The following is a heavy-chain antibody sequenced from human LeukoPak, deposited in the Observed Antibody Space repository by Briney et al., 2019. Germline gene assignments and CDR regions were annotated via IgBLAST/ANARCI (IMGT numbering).Heavy chain of an antibody. V-gene: IGHV4-4*09. J-gene: IGHJ4*02. D-gene: IGHD6-6*01. CDR2: IYASVPT. Sequence: SGTLTLTCAVSGVSISIYYWSWIRRRPGKGLGCGADIYASVPTNYNPPLKSRVTTSVDTSKNQFSLKLSSVTAADQGVYYCARHGAGIAARSFDNWGQGTLVTVSS. CDR1: GVSISIYY. CDR3: ARHGAGIAARSFDN.